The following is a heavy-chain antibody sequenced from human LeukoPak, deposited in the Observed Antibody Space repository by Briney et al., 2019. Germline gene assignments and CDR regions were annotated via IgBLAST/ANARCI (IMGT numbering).Heavy chain of an antibody. D-gene: IGHD3-22*01. CDR3: ARITYYYDSSGYYQYNWFDP. V-gene: IGHV3-7*01. CDR1: GFTFSSYW. J-gene: IGHJ5*02. CDR2: IKQDGSEK. Sequence: GGSLRLSCAASGFTFSSYWMSWVRQAPGKGLEWVANIKQDGSEKYYVDSVKGRFTISRDNAKNSLYLQMNSLRAEDTAVYYCARITYYYDSSGYYQYNWFDPWGQGTLVTVSS.